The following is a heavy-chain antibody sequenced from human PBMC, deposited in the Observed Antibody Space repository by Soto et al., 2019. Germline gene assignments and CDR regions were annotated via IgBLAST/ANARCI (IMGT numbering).Heavy chain of an antibody. Sequence: QVQLVQSGAEVKKPGASVKVSCKASGYTFTYHGISWVRQAPGQGLEWMGWISTSNGDTNYAQNLQGRVTLTTDTSTSTAYMDLRSLRSDDTAVYYCARDRIAVAGTFYYWGQGTLVTVSS. V-gene: IGHV1-18*01. CDR1: GYTFTYHG. CDR2: ISTSNGDT. D-gene: IGHD6-19*01. J-gene: IGHJ4*02. CDR3: ARDRIAVAGTFYY.